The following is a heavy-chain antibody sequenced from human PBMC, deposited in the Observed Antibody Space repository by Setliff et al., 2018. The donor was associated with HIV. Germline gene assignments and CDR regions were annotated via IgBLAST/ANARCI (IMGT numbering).Heavy chain of an antibody. CDR3: ARGLGYSYGLVY. Sequence: ASVKVSCKASGYTFTAYYMHWVRQAPGQGLEWMGWINPNSGVTNYAQKFQGRVTMTGDTSISTAYMELSRLRSDDTAVYYCARGLGYSYGLVYWGQGTLVTVSS. D-gene: IGHD5-18*01. CDR1: GYTFTAYY. J-gene: IGHJ4*02. CDR2: INPNSGVT. V-gene: IGHV1-2*02.